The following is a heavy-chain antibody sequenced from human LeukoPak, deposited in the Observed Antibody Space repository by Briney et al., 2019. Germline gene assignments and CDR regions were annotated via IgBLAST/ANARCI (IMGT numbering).Heavy chain of an antibody. V-gene: IGHV3-30*02. D-gene: IGHD1-26*01. CDR3: AKDRGWELKLFDY. Sequence: GGSLRLSCAASGFTFSSYGMHWVRQAPGKGLEWVAFIRYDGSNKYYADSVKGRFTISRDNSKNTLYLQMNSLRAEDTAVYYCAKDRGWELKLFDYWGQGTLVTVSS. CDR2: IRYDGSNK. J-gene: IGHJ4*02. CDR1: GFTFSSYG.